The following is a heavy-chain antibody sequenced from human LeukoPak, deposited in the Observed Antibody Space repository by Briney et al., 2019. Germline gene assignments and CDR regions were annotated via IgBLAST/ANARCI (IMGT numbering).Heavy chain of an antibody. CDR1: GGSISSYY. CDR2: IYYSGST. V-gene: IGHV4-59*01. J-gene: IGHJ4*02. Sequence: SETLSLTCTVSGGSISSYYWSWIRQPPGKGLEWIGYIYYSGSTNYNPSLKSRVTISVDTSKNQFSLKLSSVAAADTAVYYCARGPNSYLLDYWGQGTLVTVSS. D-gene: IGHD5-18*01. CDR3: ARGPNSYLLDY.